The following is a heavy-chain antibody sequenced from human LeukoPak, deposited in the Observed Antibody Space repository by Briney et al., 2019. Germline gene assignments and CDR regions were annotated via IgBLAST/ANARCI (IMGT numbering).Heavy chain of an antibody. CDR1: GGTFSSYA. V-gene: IGHV1-69*13. CDR3: ARGGLTYYDILTGYQYYFDY. J-gene: IGHJ4*02. CDR2: IIPIFGTA. Sequence: ASVKVSCKASGGTFSSYAISWVRQAPGQGLEWMGGIIPIFGTANYAQKFQGRVTITADESTSTAYMELSSLRSEDTAAYYCARGGLTYYDILTGYQYYFDYWGQGTLVTVSS. D-gene: IGHD3-9*01.